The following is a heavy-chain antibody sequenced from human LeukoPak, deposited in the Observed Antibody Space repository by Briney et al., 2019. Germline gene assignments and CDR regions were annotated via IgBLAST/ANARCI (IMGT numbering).Heavy chain of an antibody. D-gene: IGHD1-26*01. CDR1: GFSLTAYA. CDR3: VASPVGAADY. Sequence: GGSLRLSCSASGFSLTAYAMHWVWQAPGKGLEYVSAITSNGVNTYHIDSAKGRFTISRDISKNTLYLQMSGLRPEDTAIYYCVASPVGAADYWGQGSLVSVSS. CDR2: ITSNGVNT. J-gene: IGHJ4*02. V-gene: IGHV3-64D*09.